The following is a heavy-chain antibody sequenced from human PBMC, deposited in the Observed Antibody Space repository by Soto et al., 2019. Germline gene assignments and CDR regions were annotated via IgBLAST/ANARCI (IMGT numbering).Heavy chain of an antibody. Sequence: QVQLVESGGGVVQPGRSLRLSCAASGFTFSSYGMHWVRQAPGKGLEWVAVISYDGSNKYYADSVKGRFTISRDNSKNTLYLQMNSLRAEDTAVYYCAKGATILAYYYYGMDVWGQGTTVTVSS. D-gene: IGHD5-12*01. J-gene: IGHJ6*02. CDR2: ISYDGSNK. CDR3: AKGATILAYYYYGMDV. CDR1: GFTFSSYG. V-gene: IGHV3-30*18.